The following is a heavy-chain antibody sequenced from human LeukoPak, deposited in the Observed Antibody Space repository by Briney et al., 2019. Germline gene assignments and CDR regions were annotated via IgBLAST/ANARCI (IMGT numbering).Heavy chain of an antibody. CDR1: GGSISSSSYY. CDR3: ASVEYSSSSY. J-gene: IGHJ4*02. D-gene: IGHD6-6*01. CDR2: IYYSGST. V-gene: IGHV4-39*07. Sequence: SGALSLPSTVSGGSISSSSYYWGWIRPPPGKGLEWIWSIYYSGSTYYNPSLKSRVTISVDTSKNQFSLKLSSVTAADTAVYYCASVEYSSSSYWGQGTLVTVSS.